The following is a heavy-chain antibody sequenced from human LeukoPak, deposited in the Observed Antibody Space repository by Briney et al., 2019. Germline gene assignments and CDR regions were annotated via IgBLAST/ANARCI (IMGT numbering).Heavy chain of an antibody. CDR1: GFTFSSHE. J-gene: IGHJ4*02. Sequence: GGSLRLSCAASGFTFSSHEMNWVRQPPGKGLEWVSVIYSGGSTYYADSVKGRFTISRDNSKNTLYLQMNSLRAEDTAVYYCARDRGTYDFWSGYYANYYFDYWGQGTLVTVSS. V-gene: IGHV3-66*01. CDR3: ARDRGTYDFWSGYYANYYFDY. CDR2: IYSGGST. D-gene: IGHD3-3*01.